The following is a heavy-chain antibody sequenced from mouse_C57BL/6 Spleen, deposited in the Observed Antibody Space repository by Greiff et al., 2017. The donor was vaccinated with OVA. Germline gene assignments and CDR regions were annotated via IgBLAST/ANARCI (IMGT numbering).Heavy chain of an antibody. CDR2: IDPSDSYT. V-gene: IGHV1-59*01. J-gene: IGHJ4*01. CDR1: GYTFTSYW. Sequence: VQLQQPGAELVRPGTSVKLSCKASGYTFTSYWMPWVKQRPGQGLEWIGVIDPSDSYTNYNQKFKGKATLTVDTSSSTAYMQLSSLTSEDSAVYYCARFLLRYPYAMDYWGQGTSVTVSS. D-gene: IGHD1-1*01. CDR3: ARFLLRYPYAMDY.